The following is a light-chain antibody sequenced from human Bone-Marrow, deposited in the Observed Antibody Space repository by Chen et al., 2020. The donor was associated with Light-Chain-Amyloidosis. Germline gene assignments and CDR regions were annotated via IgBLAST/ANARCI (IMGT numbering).Light chain of an antibody. CDR3: QVWDRSSDRPV. CDR1: IGSTS. CDR2: DDS. Sequence: SYVLTQPSSVSVAPGQTATNACGGNIGSTSVHWYQHTPGQAPLLVVYDDSDRPSGIPERLSGSNSGNTATLTISRVEAGDEADYYCQVWDRSSDRPVFGGGTKLTVL. V-gene: IGLV3-21*02. J-gene: IGLJ3*02.